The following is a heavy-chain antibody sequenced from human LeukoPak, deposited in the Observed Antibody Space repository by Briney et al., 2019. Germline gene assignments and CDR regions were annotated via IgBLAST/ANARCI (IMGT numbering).Heavy chain of an antibody. CDR1: GFTFSSSA. V-gene: IGHV3-23*01. Sequence: GGSLRLSCAASGFTFSSSAMSWVRQAPGKGLEWVSSISGSGDNTYYADSVKGRFTVSRDNAKNSLYLQMNSLRAEDTALYFCARDTHYYGSGSPAFDIWGQGTMVTVSS. D-gene: IGHD3-10*01. CDR3: ARDTHYYGSGSPAFDI. J-gene: IGHJ3*02. CDR2: ISGSGDNT.